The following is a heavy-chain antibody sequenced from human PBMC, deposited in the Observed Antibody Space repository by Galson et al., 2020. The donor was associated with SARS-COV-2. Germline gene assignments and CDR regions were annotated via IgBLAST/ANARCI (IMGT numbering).Heavy chain of an antibody. Sequence: GGSLRLSCAASGFTFSTYSMNWVRQAPGKGLEWVSSISGLSTYIYYADSVKGRFTISRDNARHSLYLQMNSLRAEDTAVYYCARDGEQLVSPGHTNWFDPWGQGTLVTVSS. CDR3: ARDGEQLVSPGHTNWFDP. CDR1: GFTFSTYS. D-gene: IGHD6-6*01. V-gene: IGHV3-21*01. CDR2: ISGLSTYI. J-gene: IGHJ5*02.